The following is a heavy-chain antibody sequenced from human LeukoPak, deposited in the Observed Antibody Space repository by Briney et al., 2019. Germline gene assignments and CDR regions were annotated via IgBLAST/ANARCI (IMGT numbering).Heavy chain of an antibody. D-gene: IGHD5-18*01. CDR2: IYHSGST. CDR3: AREGGYSYGYGGYYYYYMDV. Sequence: SETLSLTCTVSGYSISSGYYWGWIRQPPGKGLEWIGSIYHSGSTYYNPSLKSRVTISVDTSKNQFSLKLSSVTAADTAVYYCAREGGYSYGYGGYYYYYMDVWGKGTTVTVSS. J-gene: IGHJ6*03. V-gene: IGHV4-38-2*02. CDR1: GYSISSGYY.